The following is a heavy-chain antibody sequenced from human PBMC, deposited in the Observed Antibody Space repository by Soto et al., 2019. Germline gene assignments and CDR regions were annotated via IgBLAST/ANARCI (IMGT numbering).Heavy chain of an antibody. Sequence: QLQLQESGPGLVKPSETLSLTCIGSGGSISHSRYYWGWIRQPPGKGLEWIANIYYSGKTYYNPSLKSRVTISVDTSKNQFSLKLSSVTAADTAVYYCVRSLIIAGAGGWFDPWGQGTQVTVSS. CDR2: IYYSGKT. CDR3: VRSLIIAGAGGWFDP. D-gene: IGHD6-13*01. V-gene: IGHV4-39*01. J-gene: IGHJ5*02. CDR1: GGSISHSRYY.